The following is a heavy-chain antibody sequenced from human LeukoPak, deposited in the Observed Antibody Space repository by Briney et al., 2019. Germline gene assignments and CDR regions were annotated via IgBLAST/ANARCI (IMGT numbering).Heavy chain of an antibody. J-gene: IGHJ4*02. CDR2: IYYSGTS. CDR3: ARQRPRGYYDSSGNYFDY. D-gene: IGHD3-22*01. CDR1: GASIGSYD. Sequence: SETLSLICTVSGASIGSYDWSWIRQPPGKGLEWIGTIYYSGTSNYNPSLLSRVIVSLDTSKNQFSLQLSSVTAADTAVYYCARQRPRGYYDSSGNYFDYWGQGTLVTVSS. V-gene: IGHV4-59*08.